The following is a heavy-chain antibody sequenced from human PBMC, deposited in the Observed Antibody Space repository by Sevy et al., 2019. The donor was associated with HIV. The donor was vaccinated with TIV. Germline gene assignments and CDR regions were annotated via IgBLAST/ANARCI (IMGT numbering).Heavy chain of an antibody. CDR2: ISGPGLST. J-gene: IGHJ3*01. D-gene: IGHD3-22*01. CDR3: AKALNPALESMIEVVLRTLKGFDV. V-gene: IGHV3-23*01. CDR1: GFTFNTHA. Sequence: GGSLRLSCAASGFTFNTHAMTWVRQAPGKGLEWVSVISGPGLSTYYADSVKGRFTISRDNSKNTLYLQMYSLRADDTATYYWAKALNPALESMIEVVLRTLKGFDVWGQGTMVTVSS.